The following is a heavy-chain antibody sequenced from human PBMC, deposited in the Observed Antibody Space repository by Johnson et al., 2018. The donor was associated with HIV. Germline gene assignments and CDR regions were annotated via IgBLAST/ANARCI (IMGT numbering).Heavy chain of an antibody. J-gene: IGHJ3*02. CDR3: ARDLRFDRLVQGRVIISGVFDM. CDR2: ISGSGGST. D-gene: IGHD3-10*01. Sequence: VQLVESGGGLVQPGGSLRLSCAASGFSVSASYMSWLRQAPGKALEWVSAISGSGGSTYSAASVKGRFTISSDHSQNTLFLQMNSLRTEDTAVYSCARDLRFDRLVQGRVIISGVFDMWGQGTVVHVSS. V-gene: IGHV3-23*04. CDR1: GFSVSASY.